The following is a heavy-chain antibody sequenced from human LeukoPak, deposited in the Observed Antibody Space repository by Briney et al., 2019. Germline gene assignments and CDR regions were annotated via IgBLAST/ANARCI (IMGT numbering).Heavy chain of an antibody. CDR1: GYTFTSYD. J-gene: IGHJ4*02. Sequence: GASVKVSCKASGYTFTSYDINWVRQATGQGLEWMGWMNPNSGNTGYAQKFQGRVTITRNTSISTAYMELSSLRSEDTAVYYCARGPGYYYGSGSYWDGDYWGQGTLVAVSS. CDR2: MNPNSGNT. D-gene: IGHD3-10*01. CDR3: ARGPGYYYGSGSYWDGDY. V-gene: IGHV1-8*03.